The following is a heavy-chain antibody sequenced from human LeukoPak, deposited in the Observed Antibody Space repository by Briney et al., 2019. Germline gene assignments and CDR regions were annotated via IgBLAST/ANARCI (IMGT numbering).Heavy chain of an antibody. CDR1: GYTFTSYG. CDR2: ISAYNGNT. CDR3: ARRITMIDNDDY. D-gene: IGHD3-22*01. J-gene: IGHJ4*02. V-gene: IGHV1-18*01. Sequence: ASVKVSCKASGYTFTSYGIRWVRQAPGQGLEWMGWISAYNGNTNYAQKLQGRVTMTTDTSTSTAYMELRSLRSDDTAVYYCARRITMIDNDDYWGQGTLVTVSS.